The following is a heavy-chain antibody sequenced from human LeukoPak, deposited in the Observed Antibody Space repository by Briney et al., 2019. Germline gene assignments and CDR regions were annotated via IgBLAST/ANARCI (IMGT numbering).Heavy chain of an antibody. Sequence: ASVKVSCKASGYTFTSYGISWVRQAPGQGLEWMGWISAYNGNTNYAQKLQGRVTMTEDTSTDTAYMELSSLRSEDTAVYYCATIARPQRSYDSSGYYFDYWGQGTLITVSS. V-gene: IGHV1-18*01. CDR1: GYTFTSYG. D-gene: IGHD3-22*01. CDR2: ISAYNGNT. CDR3: ATIARPQRSYDSSGYYFDY. J-gene: IGHJ4*02.